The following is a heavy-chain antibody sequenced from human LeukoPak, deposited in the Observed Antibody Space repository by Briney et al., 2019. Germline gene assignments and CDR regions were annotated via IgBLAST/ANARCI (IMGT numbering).Heavy chain of an antibody. J-gene: IGHJ5*02. CDR2: ISAYNGDT. CDR3: ARDACVSCGGDCCHDP. Sequence: ASVKVSCKASGYTFTNYGIRWVRQAPGQGLEWMAWISAYNGDTRYAQKFQGRVILTTDTSTTTAYMELRNLRSDDTAVYYCARDACVSCGGDCCHDPWGQGTLVTVSS. V-gene: IGHV1-18*01. D-gene: IGHD2-21*02. CDR1: GYTFTNYG.